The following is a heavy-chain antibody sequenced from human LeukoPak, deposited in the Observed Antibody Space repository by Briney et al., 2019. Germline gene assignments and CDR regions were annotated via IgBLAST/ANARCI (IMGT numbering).Heavy chain of an antibody. J-gene: IGHJ4*02. CDR2: ISDSGSAI. CDR3: ARKKTRGLDY. Sequence: GGSLRLSCAVSGFTFSIFEMNWVRQAPGKGLEWVSYISDSGSAIYYADSVKGRLTISRDNAKNSLYLQMNSLRVDVTAIYYCARKKTRGLDYWGQGTLVTVSS. D-gene: IGHD3-10*01. V-gene: IGHV3-48*03. CDR1: GFTFSIFE.